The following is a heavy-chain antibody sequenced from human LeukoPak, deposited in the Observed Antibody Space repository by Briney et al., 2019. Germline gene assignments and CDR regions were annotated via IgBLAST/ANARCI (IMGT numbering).Heavy chain of an antibody. Sequence: SDTLSLTCTVSDASITNYYWGWIRQPPGKGLEWIGTIYHDGNTYYNPSLKSRVTLSVDTSKNQFSLKLSSVTAADTAMYYCARHIGGVDYYWGQGALVTVSS. V-gene: IGHV4-38-2*02. J-gene: IGHJ4*02. CDR1: DASITNYY. CDR2: IYHDGNT. D-gene: IGHD2-8*01. CDR3: ARHIGGVDYY.